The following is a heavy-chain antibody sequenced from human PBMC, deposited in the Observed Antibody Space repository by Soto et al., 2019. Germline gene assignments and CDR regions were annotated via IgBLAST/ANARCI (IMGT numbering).Heavy chain of an antibody. D-gene: IGHD2-2*01. J-gene: IGHJ4*02. CDR1: GFAFNNYG. CDR3: AREDSIIIPAVSDF. V-gene: IGHV3-21*01. CDR2: ISKSDYT. Sequence: TGGSLRLSCTVSGFAFNNYGINWVRQAPGKGLEWVSSISKSDYTYYSDSVKGRFTISRDNAKNSVSLQMNTLRVEDTAVYYCAREDSIIIPAVSDFWGQETLVTVSS.